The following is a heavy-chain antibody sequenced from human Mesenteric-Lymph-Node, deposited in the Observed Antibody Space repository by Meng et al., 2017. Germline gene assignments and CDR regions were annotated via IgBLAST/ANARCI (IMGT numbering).Heavy chain of an antibody. CDR1: GGSFSSIIW. CDR2: IYHSGST. Sequence: QVQLQESGPGLVKPSETLSLTCSVSGGSFSSIIWWTWVRQPPGKGLEWIGEIYHSGSTNYNPSLKSRVTISVDKSKNQFSLKLSSVTAADTAVYYCARVAAAGNEWFDPWGQGTLVTVSS. V-gene: IGHV4-4*02. CDR3: ARVAAAGNEWFDP. J-gene: IGHJ5*02. D-gene: IGHD6-13*01.